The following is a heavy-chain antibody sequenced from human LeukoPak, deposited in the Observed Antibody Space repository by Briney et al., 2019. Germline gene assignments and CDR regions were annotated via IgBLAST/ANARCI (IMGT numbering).Heavy chain of an antibody. CDR1: GYTFTGYY. Sequence: GASVKVSCKASGYTFTGYYMHWVRQAHGQGLEWMGWINPNSGGTNYAQKFQGRVTMTRDTSISTAYMELSRLRSDDTAVYYCARGPRGSSWYYFDYWGQGTLVTVSS. CDR2: INPNSGGT. CDR3: ARGPRGSSWYYFDY. D-gene: IGHD6-13*01. J-gene: IGHJ4*02. V-gene: IGHV1-2*02.